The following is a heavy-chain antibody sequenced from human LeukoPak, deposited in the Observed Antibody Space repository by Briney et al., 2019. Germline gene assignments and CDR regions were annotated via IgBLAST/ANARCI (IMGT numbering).Heavy chain of an antibody. Sequence: GGSLRLSCAASGFTFSSYAMSWVRQAPGKGLQWVSVIHKNAITYYADTMKGRFTISRDNSKNMVYLQMNSLRAEDTAVYYCARSLRVRGVPDYMDVWGKGTTVTISS. CDR3: ARSLRVRGVPDYMDV. J-gene: IGHJ6*03. V-gene: IGHV3-53*01. CDR2: IHKNAIT. D-gene: IGHD3-10*01. CDR1: GFTFSSYA.